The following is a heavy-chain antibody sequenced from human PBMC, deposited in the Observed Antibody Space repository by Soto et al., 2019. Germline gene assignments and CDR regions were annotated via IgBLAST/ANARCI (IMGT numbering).Heavy chain of an antibody. CDR1: GGSFSGYY. V-gene: IGHV4-34*01. Sequence: SETLSLTCAVYGGSFSGYYWSWIRQPPGKGLEWIGEINHSGSTNYNLSLKSRVTISVDTSKNQFSLKLSSVTAADTAVYYCARGLELRYFDWLLRDYYYGMDVWGQGTTVTV. D-gene: IGHD3-9*01. J-gene: IGHJ6*02. CDR2: INHSGST. CDR3: ARGLELRYFDWLLRDYYYGMDV.